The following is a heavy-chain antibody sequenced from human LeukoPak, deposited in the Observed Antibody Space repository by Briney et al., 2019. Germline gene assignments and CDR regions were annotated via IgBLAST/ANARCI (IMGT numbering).Heavy chain of an antibody. CDR3: ARARYFDWDDFDY. Sequence: GGSLRLSCAASGFTFSSYWMSWVRQAPGKGLEWVANIKKDGSEKYYVDSVKGRFTISRDNAKNSLYLQVNSLRAEDTAVYYCARARYFDWDDFDYWGQGTLVTVSS. J-gene: IGHJ4*02. D-gene: IGHD3-9*01. CDR1: GFTFSSYW. V-gene: IGHV3-7*01. CDR2: IKKDGSEK.